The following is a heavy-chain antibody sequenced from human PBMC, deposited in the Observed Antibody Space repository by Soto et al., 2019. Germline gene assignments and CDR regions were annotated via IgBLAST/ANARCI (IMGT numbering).Heavy chain of an antibody. V-gene: IGHV1-18*01. CDR2: ISAYNGNT. CDR1: GYTFTSYG. CDR3: ARELYYDYGGTPPGAY. Sequence: QVPLVQSGAEVKKPGASVKVSCKASGYTFTSYGISWVRQAPGRGLEWMGWISAYNGNTNYAQKLQGRVTMTTDTSTSTAYMELRSLRSDDTAVYYCARELYYDYGGTPPGAYWGQGTLVTVSS. D-gene: IGHD4-17*01. J-gene: IGHJ4*02.